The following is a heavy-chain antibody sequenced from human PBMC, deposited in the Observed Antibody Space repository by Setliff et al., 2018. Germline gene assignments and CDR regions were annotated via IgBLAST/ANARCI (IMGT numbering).Heavy chain of an antibody. D-gene: IGHD4-17*01. J-gene: IGHJ4*02. CDR1: EFTFRNYY. CDR2: IKSDGSNT. V-gene: IGHV3-74*01. Sequence: LSLSCAASEFTFRNYYMHWVRQAPGKGLMWVSYIKSDGSNTHYADSVEGRFTISRDNAKNILYLQMNSLRAEDTAVYYCARETYGDFYFDSWGQGTLVTVSS. CDR3: ARETYGDFYFDS.